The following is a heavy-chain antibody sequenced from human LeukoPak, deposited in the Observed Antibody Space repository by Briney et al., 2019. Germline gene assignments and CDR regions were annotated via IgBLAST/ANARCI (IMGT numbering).Heavy chain of an antibody. CDR1: GLIFGSYA. CDR3: AKDRHMVREVNGWFDP. D-gene: IGHD3-10*01. CDR2: VSGSGGST. J-gene: IGHJ5*02. V-gene: IGHV3-23*01. Sequence: GRSLRLACAAAGLIFGSYAMGWVSQAQGRGLEWDSAVSGSGGSTYYGDSGKGRLSISRDNSKNPLYLQMNSVRAEDTAVSYCAKDRHMVREVNGWFDPSGQGTLVTVSS.